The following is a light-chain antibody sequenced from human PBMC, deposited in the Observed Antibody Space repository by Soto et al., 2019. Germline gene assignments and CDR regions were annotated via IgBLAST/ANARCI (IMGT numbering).Light chain of an antibody. J-gene: IGLJ1*01. Sequence: QLVLTQPPSVSGAPGQRVTISCTGSSSNIGAGYGVHWYQQLPGTAPKLLIYGDTNRPSGVPDRFSGSKSGTSASLAITGLQAEDEADYYCQSYDSSLGGSGVFGTGTKLTVL. CDR3: QSYDSSLGGSGV. V-gene: IGLV1-40*01. CDR2: GDT. CDR1: SSNIGAGYG.